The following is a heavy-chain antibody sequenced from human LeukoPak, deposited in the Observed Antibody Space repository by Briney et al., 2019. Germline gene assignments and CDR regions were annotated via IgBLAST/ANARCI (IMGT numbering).Heavy chain of an antibody. J-gene: IGHJ6*02. CDR2: ISGSGGST. Sequence: GGSLRLSCAASGFTFSSYAMSWVRQAPGKGLEWVSAISGSGGSTYYADSVKGRFTISRDNAKNSLYLQMNSLRAEDTAVYYCAREPTYNWNYGYGMDVWGQGTTVTVSS. CDR1: GFTFSSYA. CDR3: AREPTYNWNYGYGMDV. D-gene: IGHD1-7*01. V-gene: IGHV3-23*01.